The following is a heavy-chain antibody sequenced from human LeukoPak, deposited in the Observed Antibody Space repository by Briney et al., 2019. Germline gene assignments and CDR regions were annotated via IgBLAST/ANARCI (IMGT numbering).Heavy chain of an antibody. J-gene: IGHJ6*03. CDR1: GFTFSHHG. CDR2: IRNDGSND. Sequence: GGSLRLSCAASGFTFSHHGMHWVRQAPGKGLEWVAFIRNDGSNDYYADSVKGRFTISRDNAKNSLYLQMNSLRAEDTAVYYCARRAKGDFWSGYYKRDDYYYMDVWGKGTTVTVSS. D-gene: IGHD3-3*01. V-gene: IGHV3-30*02. CDR3: ARRAKGDFWSGYYKRDDYYYMDV.